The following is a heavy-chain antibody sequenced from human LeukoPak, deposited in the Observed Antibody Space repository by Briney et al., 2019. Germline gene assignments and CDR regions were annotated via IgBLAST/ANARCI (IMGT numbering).Heavy chain of an antibody. D-gene: IGHD2-15*01. J-gene: IGHJ3*02. V-gene: IGHV4-59*01. CDR1: GGSISNYY. Sequence: SETLSLTCTISGGSISNYYWSWIRQTPGKGLEWIGYIYYTGGTDYNPSLKSRVTISEDTSKNQFSLKLSSVTAADTAVYYCARLVVGLGAFDIWGQGTMVTVSS. CDR2: IYYTGGT. CDR3: ARLVVGLGAFDI.